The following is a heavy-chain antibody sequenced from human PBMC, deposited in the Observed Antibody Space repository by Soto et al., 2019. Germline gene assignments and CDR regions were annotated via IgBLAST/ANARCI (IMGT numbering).Heavy chain of an antibody. V-gene: IGHV5-51*01. Sequence: GESLKISCKGSGYSFTSYWIGWVRQMPGKGLEWMGIIYPGDSDTRYSPSFQGQVTISADKSISTAYLQWSSLKASDTAMYYCASSLVPAAIPYYYYGMDVWGQGTTVTVSS. CDR3: ASSLVPAAIPYYYYGMDV. J-gene: IGHJ6*02. CDR2: IYPGDSDT. D-gene: IGHD2-2*01. CDR1: GYSFTSYW.